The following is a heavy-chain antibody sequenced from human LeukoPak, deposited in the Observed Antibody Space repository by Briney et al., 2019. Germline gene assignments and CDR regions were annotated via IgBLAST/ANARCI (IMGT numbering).Heavy chain of an antibody. J-gene: IGHJ4*02. CDR2: ISHDGANK. Sequence: GGSPRLSCAASGFPFSRYAMHWVRQAPGRGLEWVGVISHDGANKDYADSVEGRFIISRDNSENTLYLQMNSLRAEDTAVYYCVTPGSTSFPYWGQGTLVTVSS. V-gene: IGHV3-30-3*01. CDR3: VTPGSTSFPY. CDR1: GFPFSRYA. D-gene: IGHD6-13*01.